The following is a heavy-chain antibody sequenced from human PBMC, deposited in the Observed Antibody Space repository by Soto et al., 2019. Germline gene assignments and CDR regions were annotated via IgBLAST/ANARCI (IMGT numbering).Heavy chain of an antibody. CDR3: ARASSLSITMVRGVTKTPSDY. D-gene: IGHD3-10*01. J-gene: IGHJ4*02. CDR2: INPNSGGT. Sequence: ASVKVSCKASGYTFTGYYMHWVRQAPGQGLEWMGWINPNSGGTNYAQKFQGRVTMTRDTSISTAYMELSRLRSDDTAVYYCARASSLSITMVRGVTKTPSDYWGQGTLVTVSS. V-gene: IGHV1-2*02. CDR1: GYTFTGYY.